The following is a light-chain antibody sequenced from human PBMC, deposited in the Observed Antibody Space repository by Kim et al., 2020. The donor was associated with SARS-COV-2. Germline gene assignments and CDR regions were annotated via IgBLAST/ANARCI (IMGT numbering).Light chain of an antibody. V-gene: IGKV3-15*01. Sequence: EIVMTQSPATLSVSPGDRATLSCRASQSISSNLAWYQQKPGQAPRLLMYDVSTRATGIPARFSGGGSGTEFTLTISSLQSEDFGIYYCQQYNNWPPYTFGQGTKLEI. CDR1: QSISSN. CDR2: DVS. J-gene: IGKJ2*01. CDR3: QQYNNWPPYT.